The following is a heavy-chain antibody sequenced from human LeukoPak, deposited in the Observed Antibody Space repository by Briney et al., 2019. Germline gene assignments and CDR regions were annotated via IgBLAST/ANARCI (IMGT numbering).Heavy chain of an antibody. V-gene: IGHV3-23*01. CDR1: GFTFSSYA. J-gene: IGHJ4*02. CDR2: ISGSGGST. CDR3: AKCSSSYGVLFYFDY. D-gene: IGHD6-6*01. Sequence: PGGSLRLSCAASGFTFSSYAMSWVRQAPGTGLEWVSAISGSGGSTYYADSVKGRFTISRDNSKNTLYLQMNSLRAEDTVVYYCAKCSSSYGVLFYFDYWGQGTLVTVSS.